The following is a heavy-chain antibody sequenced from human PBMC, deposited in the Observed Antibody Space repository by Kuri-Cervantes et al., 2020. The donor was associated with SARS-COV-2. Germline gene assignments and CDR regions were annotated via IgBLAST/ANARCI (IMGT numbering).Heavy chain of an antibody. CDR1: GFTFDDYG. J-gene: IGHJ4*02. CDR2: INWNGGST. D-gene: IGHD6-19*01. CDR3: ARGDIAVDGALDY. V-gene: IGHV3-20*04. Sequence: GGSLRLSCAASGFTFDDYGLSWVRQAPGKGLEWVPGINWNGGSTGYADSVKGRFTISRDNAKNSLYLQMNSLRAEDTALYYCARGDIAVDGALDYWGQGTLVTVSS.